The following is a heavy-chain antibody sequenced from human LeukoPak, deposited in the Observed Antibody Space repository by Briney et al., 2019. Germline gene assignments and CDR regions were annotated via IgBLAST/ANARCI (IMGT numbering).Heavy chain of an antibody. CDR1: GFIFTDYG. J-gene: IGHJ4*02. D-gene: IGHD4-11*01. CDR2: IWSDATNM. CDR3: AKDAQRGFDYSNSFQY. V-gene: IGHV3-33*06. Sequence: PGGSLRLSCAASGFIFTDYGFHWVRQAPGKGLEWVAAIWSDATNMFYANSVKGRFFIQRDDYQNTVYLEMSSLRVEDTAVYYCAKDAQRGFDYSNSFQYWGQGSLVTVSS.